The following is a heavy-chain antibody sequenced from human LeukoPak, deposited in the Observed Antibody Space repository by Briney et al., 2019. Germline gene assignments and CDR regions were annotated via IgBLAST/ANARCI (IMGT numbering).Heavy chain of an antibody. CDR3: ARVRRTPGYCSGGSCYLFDY. V-gene: IGHV4-61*02. Sequence: PSETLSLTCTVSGGSISSGNYYWNWIRQPAGKGLEWIGRIYTSGSINYNPSLKSRVTISVDTSKNQFSLKMSSVTAADTAVYYCARVRRTPGYCSGGSCYLFDYWGQGTLVTVSS. CDR1: GGSISSGNYY. CDR2: IYTSGSI. D-gene: IGHD2-15*01. J-gene: IGHJ4*02.